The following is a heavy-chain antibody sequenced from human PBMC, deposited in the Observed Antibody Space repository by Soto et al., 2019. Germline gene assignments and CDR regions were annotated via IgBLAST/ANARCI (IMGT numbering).Heavy chain of an antibody. Sequence: GGSLRLSCAASGFTFTRYSMNWVRQAPGKGLEWVSSISSTTNYIYYGDSMMGRFTISRDNAKNSLYLEMNSLRAEDTAVYYCARESEDLTSNFDYWGQGTLVTVSS. CDR3: ARESEDLTSNFDY. V-gene: IGHV3-21*06. J-gene: IGHJ4*02. CDR2: ISSTTNYI. CDR1: GFTFTRYS.